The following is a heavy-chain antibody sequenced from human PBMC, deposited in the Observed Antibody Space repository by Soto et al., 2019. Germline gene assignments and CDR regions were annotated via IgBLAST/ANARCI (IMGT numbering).Heavy chain of an antibody. CDR3: AREHSSSIAARHLNYFDY. J-gene: IGHJ4*02. CDR1: GFTFSSYA. Sequence: PGGSLRLSCAASGFTFSSYAMHWVRQAPGKGLEWVAVISYDGSNKYYADSVKGRFTISRDNSKNTLYLQMNSLRAEDTAVYYCAREHSSSIAARHLNYFDYWGQETLVTVSS. D-gene: IGHD6-6*01. V-gene: IGHV3-30-3*01. CDR2: ISYDGSNK.